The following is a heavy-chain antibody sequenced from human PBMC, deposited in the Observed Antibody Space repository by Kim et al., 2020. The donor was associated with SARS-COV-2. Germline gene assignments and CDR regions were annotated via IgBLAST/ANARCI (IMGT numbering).Heavy chain of an antibody. CDR3: ARTLRDIAAAGAGWFDP. J-gene: IGHJ5*02. V-gene: IGHV4-4*07. D-gene: IGHD6-13*01. Sequence: SETLSLTCTVSGGSISSYYWSWIRQPAGKGLEWIGRIYTSGSTNYNLSLKSRVTMSVDTSKNQFSLKLSAVTATDTAVYYCARTLRDIAAAGAGWFDPWGQGALVTVSS. CDR1: GGSISSYY. CDR2: IYTSGST.